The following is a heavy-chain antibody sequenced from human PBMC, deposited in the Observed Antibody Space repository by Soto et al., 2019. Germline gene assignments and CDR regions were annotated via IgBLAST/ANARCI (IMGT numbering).Heavy chain of an antibody. CDR2: IWYDGSKI. V-gene: IGHV3-33*01. J-gene: IGHJ3*02. CDR1: GFTFSNYG. Sequence: QVQLVESGGGVVQPGRSLRLSCAASGFTFSNYGMRWVRQSPGKGLEWVAVIWYDGSKIDYADSVKGRFTISRDNSKNTLYLPMKGLRDEDTAVYYCARARRSGWNVDAFDIWGQGTMVTVSS. D-gene: IGHD6-19*01. CDR3: ARARRSGWNVDAFDI.